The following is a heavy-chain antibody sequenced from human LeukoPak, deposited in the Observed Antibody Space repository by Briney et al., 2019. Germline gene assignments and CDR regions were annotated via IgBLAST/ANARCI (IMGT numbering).Heavy chain of an antibody. J-gene: IGHJ4*02. Sequence: ASVKVSCKASGYTFTSYHINWVRQATGQGLEWMGWMNPNSGNTGYAQKFQGRVTMTRNTSISTAYMELSSLRSEDTAVYYCARAGIVVVPAAYWGQGTLVTVFS. CDR3: ARAGIVVVPAAY. CDR2: MNPNSGNT. CDR1: GYTFTSYH. D-gene: IGHD2-2*01. V-gene: IGHV1-8*01.